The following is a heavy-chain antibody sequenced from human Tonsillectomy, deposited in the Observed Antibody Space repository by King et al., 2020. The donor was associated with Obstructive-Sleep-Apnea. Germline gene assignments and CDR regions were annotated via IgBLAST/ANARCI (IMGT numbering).Heavy chain of an antibody. J-gene: IGHJ4*02. V-gene: IGHV3-11*06. CDR3: ARGRLGGLRYFDWLLFFVY. CDR2: FSTDSIYT. Sequence: VQLVESGGGLVKPGGSLRLSCAASGFTFSDYYMSWIRQAPGKGLEWVSYFSTDSIYTNYADSVKGRFTISRDNARNSLYLQMNSLRAEDTAVYYCARGRLGGLRYFDWLLFFVYWGQGTLVTVSS. D-gene: IGHD3-9*01. CDR1: GFTFSDYY.